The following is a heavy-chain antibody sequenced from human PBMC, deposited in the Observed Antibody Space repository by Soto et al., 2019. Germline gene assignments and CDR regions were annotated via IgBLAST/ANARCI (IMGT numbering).Heavy chain of an antibody. CDR2: IYYSGST. CDR3: ALRYDYRYY. V-gene: IGHV4-31*04. CDR1: GGSISSGGFY. Sequence: QVRLQESGPGLAKPSQTLSLTCTVSGGSISSGGFYWSWLRQHPGKGLEWIGYIYYSGSTYYNPSLRRRVKLSVDTSKNQFSLKLSSVTAADTAVYYGALRYDYRYYWGQGTLVPVSS. D-gene: IGHD4-4*01. J-gene: IGHJ4*02.